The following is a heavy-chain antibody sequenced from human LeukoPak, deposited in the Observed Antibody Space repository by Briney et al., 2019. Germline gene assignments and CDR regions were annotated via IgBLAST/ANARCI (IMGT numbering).Heavy chain of an antibody. J-gene: IGHJ4*02. CDR3: ANGYSSSWLDY. D-gene: IGHD6-13*01. V-gene: IGHV4-34*01. CDR2: INHSGST. CDR1: GGSFSGYY. Sequence: SETLSLTCAVYGGSFSGYYWSWIRQPPGKGLEWIGEINHSGSTNYNPSLKRRVTISVDTSKNQFSLKLSSVTAADTAVYYCANGYSSSWLDYWGQGTLVTVSS.